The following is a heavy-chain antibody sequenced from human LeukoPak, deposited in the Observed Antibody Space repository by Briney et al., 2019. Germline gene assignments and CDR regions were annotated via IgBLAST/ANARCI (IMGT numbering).Heavy chain of an antibody. V-gene: IGHV3-7*01. J-gene: IGHJ4*02. D-gene: IGHD2-8*01. CDR1: GFTFSSYW. Sequence: PGGSLRLSCAASGFTFSSYWMSWVRQAPGKGLEWVANIKQDGSEKYYVDSVKGRFTISRDNAKDSLYLQMNSLRAEDTAVYYCARGYGMYAIDYWGQGTLVTVSS. CDR2: IKQDGSEK. CDR3: ARGYGMYAIDY.